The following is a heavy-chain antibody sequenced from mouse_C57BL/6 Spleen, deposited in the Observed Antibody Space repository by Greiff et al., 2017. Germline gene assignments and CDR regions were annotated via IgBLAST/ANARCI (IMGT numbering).Heavy chain of an antibody. CDR1: GFSFNTYA. CDR2: IRSKSNNYAT. D-gene: IGHD3-1*01. Sequence: EVKLVESGGGLVQPKGSLKLSCAASGFSFNTYAMNWVRQAPGKGLEWVARIRSKSNNYATYYADSVKDRFTISRDDSESMLYLQMNNLKTEDTAMYYCVRESLGLYFDYWGQGTTLTVSS. CDR3: VRESLGLYFDY. V-gene: IGHV10-1*01. J-gene: IGHJ2*01.